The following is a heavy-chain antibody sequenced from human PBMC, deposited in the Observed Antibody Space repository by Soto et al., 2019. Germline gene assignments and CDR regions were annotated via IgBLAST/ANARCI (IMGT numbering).Heavy chain of an antibody. CDR2: MNPHSGNT. J-gene: IGHJ2*01. Sequence: QVQLVQSGAEVKKPGASVKVSCKASGYTFTSYDINWVRQATGQGLEWMGWMNPHSGNTGYAQKFQARVTMTRNTSISTAYMELSSLRSEDTAVYYCVRLQPGIDYGDYRVGYFDLWGRGPMVTVSS. CDR1: GYTFTSYD. CDR3: VRLQPGIDYGDYRVGYFDL. D-gene: IGHD4-17*01. V-gene: IGHV1-8*01.